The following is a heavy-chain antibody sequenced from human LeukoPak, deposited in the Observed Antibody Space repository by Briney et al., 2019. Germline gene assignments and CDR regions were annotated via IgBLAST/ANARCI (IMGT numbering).Heavy chain of an antibody. J-gene: IGHJ4*02. CDR2: IYYSGST. CDR1: GGSISSGGYY. CDR3: ARTNPSGGSWYSFDY. Sequence: SETLSLTCTVSGGSISSGGYYWSWLRQHPGKGLEWIGYIYYSGSTYFNPSLKSRFTISVDTSKNQFSLKLSSVTAAATAVYYCARTNPSGGSWYSFDYWGQGTLVTVSS. V-gene: IGHV4-31*03. D-gene: IGHD3-16*01.